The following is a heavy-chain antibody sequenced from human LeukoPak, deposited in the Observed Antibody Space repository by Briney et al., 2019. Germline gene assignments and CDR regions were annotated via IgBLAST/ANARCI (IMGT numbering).Heavy chain of an antibody. CDR3: AKGKDEWQWPYKYYYYYGMDV. D-gene: IGHD6-19*01. CDR2: ISGSGGSA. J-gene: IGHJ6*02. CDR1: GFTFSSYA. Sequence: PGGSLRLSCAASGFTFSSYAMSWVRQAPGKGLEWVSAISGSGGSAYYADSVKGRFTISRDNSKNTLYLQMNSLRAEDTAVYYCAKGKDEWQWPYKYYYYYGMDVWGQGTTVTVSS. V-gene: IGHV3-23*01.